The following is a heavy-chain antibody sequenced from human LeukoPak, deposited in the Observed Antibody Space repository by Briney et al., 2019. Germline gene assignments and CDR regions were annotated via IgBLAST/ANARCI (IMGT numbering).Heavy chain of an antibody. CDR3: ARHLRKQLWSYYFDY. J-gene: IGHJ4*02. CDR1: GGSFSGYY. CDR2: INHSGST. D-gene: IGHD5-18*01. Sequence: PSETLSLTCAVYGGSFSGYYWSWIRQPPGKGLEWIGEINHSGSTNYNPSLKSRVTISVDTSKNQFSLKLSSVTAADTAVYYCARHLRKQLWSYYFDYWGQGTLVTVSS. V-gene: IGHV4-34*01.